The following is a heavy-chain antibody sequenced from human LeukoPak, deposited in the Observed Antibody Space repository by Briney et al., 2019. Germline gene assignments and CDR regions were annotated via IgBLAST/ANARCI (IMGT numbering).Heavy chain of an antibody. J-gene: IGHJ4*02. Sequence: PSESLSLTCTVSGCSFSSYYRSWVRQPPGKGLEWIGYIYYSGSTNYNPSLKSRVTISVDTSKNQFSLKLSSVTAADTAVYYCARSNYRIAAQYYFDYWGQGTLVTVSS. CDR2: IYYSGST. CDR1: GCSFSSYY. V-gene: IGHV4-59*08. D-gene: IGHD6-6*01. CDR3: ARSNYRIAAQYYFDY.